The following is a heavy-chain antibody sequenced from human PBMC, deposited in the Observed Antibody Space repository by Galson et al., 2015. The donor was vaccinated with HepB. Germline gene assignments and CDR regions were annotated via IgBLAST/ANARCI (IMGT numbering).Heavy chain of an antibody. CDR1: GGTFSSYA. Sequence: SVKVSCKASGGTFSSYAISWVRQAPGQGLEWVGGVIPIFGTANYAQKFQGRVTITADESTSTAYMELSSLRSEDTAVYYCARSYSGSYYDYFDYWGQGTLVTVSS. CDR3: ARSYSGSYYDYFDY. D-gene: IGHD1-26*01. V-gene: IGHV1-69*13. CDR2: VIPIFGTA. J-gene: IGHJ4*02.